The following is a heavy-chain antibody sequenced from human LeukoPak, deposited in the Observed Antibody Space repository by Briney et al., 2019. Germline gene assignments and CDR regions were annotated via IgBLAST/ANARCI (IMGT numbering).Heavy chain of an antibody. Sequence: PSETLSLTCTVSGYSFSSGYYWAWIRQPPGKGLEWIASVVHTGTTYYNPSLKSRVTISVDTSKNQFSLKLSSVTAADTAVYYCARDGPPSGYDSTIRHFDYWGQGTLVTVSS. CDR1: GYSFSSGYY. D-gene: IGHD5-12*01. CDR2: VVHTGTT. V-gene: IGHV4-38-2*02. J-gene: IGHJ4*02. CDR3: ARDGPPSGYDSTIRHFDY.